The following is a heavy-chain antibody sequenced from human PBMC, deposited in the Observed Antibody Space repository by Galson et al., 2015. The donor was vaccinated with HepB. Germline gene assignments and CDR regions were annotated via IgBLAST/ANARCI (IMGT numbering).Heavy chain of an antibody. CDR1: GFTFSNFG. CDR3: AKDRYYGDYFDY. Sequence: SLRLSCAASGFTFSNFGMHWVRQAPGKGLEWVAFIRNDGSNKYYPDSVKGRFSISRDNSKHTLYLQMNSLRPEDSAMYYCAKDRYYGDYFDYWGQGTLVAVSS. J-gene: IGHJ4*02. D-gene: IGHD4-17*01. CDR2: IRNDGSNK. V-gene: IGHV3-30*02.